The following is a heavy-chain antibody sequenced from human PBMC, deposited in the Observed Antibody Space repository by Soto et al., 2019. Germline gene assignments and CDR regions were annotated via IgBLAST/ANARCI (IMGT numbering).Heavy chain of an antibody. CDR3: ARGPGGSNDGTFNY. D-gene: IGHD2-15*01. J-gene: IGHJ4*02. Sequence: EVQLVESGGGLVQPGGSLRLSCAASGFTVSIYWMKWVRQTPVKGLEWVANINQDGSEKNYVDSVRGRFTISRDNAKNSLYLQMSSLRAEDTAIYYCARGPGGSNDGTFNYWGQGALVTVS. V-gene: IGHV3-7*05. CDR1: GFTVSIYW. CDR2: INQDGSEK.